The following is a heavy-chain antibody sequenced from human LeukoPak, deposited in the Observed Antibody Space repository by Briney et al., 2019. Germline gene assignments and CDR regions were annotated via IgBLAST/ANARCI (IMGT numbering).Heavy chain of an antibody. CDR3: VRQLGYCSSTSCSLYYYYGMDV. V-gene: IGHV1-2*04. J-gene: IGHJ6*02. Sequence: GASVKVSCKASGYTFTGYYMHWVRQAPGQGLEWMGWINPNSGGTNYAQKFQGWVTMTRDTSISTAYMELSRLRSDDTAVYYCVRQLGYCSSTSCSLYYYYGMDVWGQGTTVTVSS. CDR2: INPNSGGT. D-gene: IGHD2-2*01. CDR1: GYTFTGYY.